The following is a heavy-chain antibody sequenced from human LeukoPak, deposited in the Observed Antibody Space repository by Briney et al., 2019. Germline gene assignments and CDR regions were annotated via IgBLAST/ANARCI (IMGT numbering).Heavy chain of an antibody. CDR3: ARNGGGSGWGNWFDP. V-gene: IGHV4-4*02. CDR1: GASISTTNW. Sequence: PSGTLSLTCAVSGASISTTNWWSWVRQPPGKGLEWIGEIYHSGSINYNPSLMSRVTISEDKSNNQLSLKLTSVTAADTAVYYCARNGGGSGWGNWFDPWGQGTLVTVSS. J-gene: IGHJ5*02. D-gene: IGHD6-19*01. CDR2: IYHSGSI.